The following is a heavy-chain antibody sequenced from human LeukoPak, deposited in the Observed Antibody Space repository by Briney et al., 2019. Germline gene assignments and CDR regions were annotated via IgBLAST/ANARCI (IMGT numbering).Heavy chain of an antibody. V-gene: IGHV3-30*02. D-gene: IGHD3-10*02. CDR1: EFTFTSYG. Sequence: GGSLRLSCVASEFTFTSYGMHWVRQAPGEGLEWVAFLRYDGSNRSYADSVKGRFTISRDNSKNTLYLQMNSLRAEDTAVYYCAKDVDLFGELYFDSWGQGTLVTVSS. CDR2: LRYDGSNR. J-gene: IGHJ4*02. CDR3: AKDVDLFGELYFDS.